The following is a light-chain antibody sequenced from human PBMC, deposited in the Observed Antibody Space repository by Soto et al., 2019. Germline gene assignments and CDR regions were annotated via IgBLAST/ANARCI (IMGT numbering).Light chain of an antibody. CDR2: EVS. J-gene: IGLJ3*02. Sequence: QSALTQPASVSGSPGQSITISCTGTSSDVGSYNLVSWYQQHPGKAPKLMIYEVSKRPSGVSSRFSGSKSDNTASLTISGLQAEDEADYYCCSYVHTTTWVFGGGTKVTVL. CDR1: SSDVGSYNL. CDR3: CSYVHTTTWV. V-gene: IGLV2-23*02.